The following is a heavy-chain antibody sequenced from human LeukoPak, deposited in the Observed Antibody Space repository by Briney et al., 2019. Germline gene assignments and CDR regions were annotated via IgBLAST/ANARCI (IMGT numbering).Heavy chain of an antibody. CDR3: ARGVGPRYFDL. V-gene: IGHV1-46*01. D-gene: IGHD1-26*01. CDR1: GYTFTSYY. Sequence: ASVKVSCKASGYTFTSYYIHWVRQALGQGLEWMGVMNPSDGSTRYAQKFQGRVTMTRDMSTSTVYMELSSLRSEDTAVYYCARGVGPRYFDLWGRGTLVTVSS. J-gene: IGHJ2*01. CDR2: MNPSDGST.